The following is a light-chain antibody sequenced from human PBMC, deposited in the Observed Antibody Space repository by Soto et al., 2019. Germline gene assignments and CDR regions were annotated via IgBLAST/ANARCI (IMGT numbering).Light chain of an antibody. CDR3: QQYNNYWT. CDR2: KAS. Sequence: EIQMTQSPSTLSASVGDRVTITCRASQSINSRLAWYQQKPGKAPNLLIYKASSLESGVPSRFSGSGSGTEFTLTISSLQPDDFATYYCQQYNNYWTFGQGTKVEIK. J-gene: IGKJ1*01. CDR1: QSINSR. V-gene: IGKV1-5*03.